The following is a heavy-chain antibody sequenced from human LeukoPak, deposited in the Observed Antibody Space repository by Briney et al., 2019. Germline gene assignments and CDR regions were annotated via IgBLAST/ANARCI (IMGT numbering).Heavy chain of an antibody. D-gene: IGHD6-13*01. CDR1: GYTFTGYY. J-gene: IGHJ5*02. V-gene: IGHV1-2*02. CDR2: INPNSGGT. CDR3: AREGRAAADTNWFDP. Sequence: ASVKVSCKASGYTFTGYYIHWVRQAPGQGLEWMGWINPNSGGTTYAQKFQGRVTMTRDSSISTAYMELRRLRSDDTAVYYCAREGRAAADTNWFDPWGQGTLVTVS.